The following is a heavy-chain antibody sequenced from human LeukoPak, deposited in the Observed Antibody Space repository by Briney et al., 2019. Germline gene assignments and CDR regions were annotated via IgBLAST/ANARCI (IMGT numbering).Heavy chain of an antibody. CDR2: MNPNSGNT. J-gene: IGHJ4*02. Sequence: ASVKVSCKASGYTFTTYDINWVRQATGQGLEWMGWMNPNSGNTGYAHKFQGRVTMTRNTAINTAYMELSSLGSEDAAVYYCARVAGPIDYWGQGTLVTVSS. CDR1: GYTFTTYD. V-gene: IGHV1-8*01. D-gene: IGHD2-15*01. CDR3: ARVAGPIDY.